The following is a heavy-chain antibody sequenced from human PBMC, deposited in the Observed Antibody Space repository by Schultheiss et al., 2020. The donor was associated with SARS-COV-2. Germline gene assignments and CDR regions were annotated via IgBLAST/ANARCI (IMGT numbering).Heavy chain of an antibody. CDR3: ARAALVVPAAIPAYYYYGMDV. D-gene: IGHD2-2*02. J-gene: IGHJ6*02. CDR2: INHSGST. CDR1: GGSISSSNW. Sequence: SETLSLTCAVSGGSISSSNWWSWVRQPPGKGLEWIGEINHSGSTNYNPSLKSRVNISVDTSKNQFSLKLSSVTAADTAVYYCARAALVVPAAIPAYYYYGMDVWGQGTTVTVSS. V-gene: IGHV4-4*02.